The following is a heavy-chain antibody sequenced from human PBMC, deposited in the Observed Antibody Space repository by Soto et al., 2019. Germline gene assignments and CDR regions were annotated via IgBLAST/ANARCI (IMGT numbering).Heavy chain of an antibody. J-gene: IGHJ4*02. D-gene: IGHD6-19*01. CDR2: IYSGGST. CDR1: GFTFSSYG. V-gene: IGHV3-NL1*01. Sequence: QVQLVESGGGVVQPGRSLRLSCAASGFTFSSYGMHWVRQAPGKGLEWVAVIYSGGSTYYAESVKGRFTISRDNSKNTLYLQMNSLRAEDTAVYYCARGGSGYGSGWGDYWGQGTLVTVSS. CDR3: ARGGSGYGSGWGDY.